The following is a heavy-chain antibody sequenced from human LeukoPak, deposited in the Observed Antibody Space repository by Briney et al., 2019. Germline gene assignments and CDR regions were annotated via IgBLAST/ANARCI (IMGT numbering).Heavy chain of an antibody. D-gene: IGHD3-22*01. J-gene: IGHJ5*02. Sequence: GASVKVSCKASGYTFTSYGISGVRQAPGQGLEWMGWISAYNGNTNYAQKLQGRVTMTTDTSTSTAYMELRSLRPDDTAVYYCARDWGPHYYDSSANKGVDPWGQGTLVTVSS. V-gene: IGHV1-18*01. CDR3: ARDWGPHYYDSSANKGVDP. CDR1: GYTFTSYG. CDR2: ISAYNGNT.